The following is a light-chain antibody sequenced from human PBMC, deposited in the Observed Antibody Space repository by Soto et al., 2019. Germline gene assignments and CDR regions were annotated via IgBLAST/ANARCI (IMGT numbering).Light chain of an antibody. CDR3: QHYNSYSEA. J-gene: IGKJ1*01. CDR1: QSIDTW. CDR2: KAS. V-gene: IGKV1-5*03. Sequence: NQSASALSASVGDTVTITCRASQSIDTWLAWHQQKPGRAPKLLISKASILESGVPSRFSGSGSGTDFTLTINGLQPDDFATYYRQHYNSYSEAFGQGTKVDIK.